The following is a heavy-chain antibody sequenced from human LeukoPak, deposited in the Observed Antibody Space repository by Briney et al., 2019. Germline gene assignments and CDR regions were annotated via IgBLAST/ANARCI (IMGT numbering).Heavy chain of an antibody. CDR1: GGSFSGYY. J-gene: IGHJ3*02. CDR3: ARDGHYSSSSRGAFDI. D-gene: IGHD6-6*01. Sequence: SETLSLTCAVYGGSFSGYYWSWIRQPPGKGLEWIGEINHSGSTNYNPSLKSRVTISVDTSKNQFSLKLNSVTAADTAVYYCARDGHYSSSSRGAFDIWGQGTMVTVSS. CDR2: INHSGST. V-gene: IGHV4-34*01.